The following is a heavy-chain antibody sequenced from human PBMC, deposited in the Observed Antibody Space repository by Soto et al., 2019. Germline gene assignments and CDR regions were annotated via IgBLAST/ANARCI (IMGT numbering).Heavy chain of an antibody. Sequence: EVHLVETGGGLIQPGGSLRLSCAASGLSVSSSDMSWVRQASGKGLEWVSVIYSGGSTHDADSVKGRFTISRDNSKNTVHLQMNSLRAEDTAVYYCVKARQHCSPYNCYTADYWGQGTLVTVSS. CDR2: IYSGGST. CDR3: VKARQHCSPYNCYTADY. J-gene: IGHJ4*02. V-gene: IGHV3-53*02. CDR1: GLSVSSSD. D-gene: IGHD1-20*01.